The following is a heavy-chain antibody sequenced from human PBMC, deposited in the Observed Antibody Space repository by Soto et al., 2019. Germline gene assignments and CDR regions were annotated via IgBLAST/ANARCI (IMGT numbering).Heavy chain of an antibody. CDR1: GGTFSSYT. CDR3: ARAAYYDILTGASASLSG. D-gene: IGHD3-9*01. Sequence: QVQLVQSGAEVKKPGSSVKVSCKASGGTFSSYTISWVRQAPGQGLEWMGRIIPILGIANYAQKFQGRVTITADKSTSTAYMELSSLRSEDTAVYYCARAAYYDILTGASASLSGWGQGTLVTVSS. V-gene: IGHV1-69*02. CDR2: IIPILGIA. J-gene: IGHJ4*02.